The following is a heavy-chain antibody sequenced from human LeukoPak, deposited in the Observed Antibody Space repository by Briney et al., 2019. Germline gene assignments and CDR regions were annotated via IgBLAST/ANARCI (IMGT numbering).Heavy chain of an antibody. CDR3: ASPSKSAFPSFDY. CDR1: GFTFSSYA. V-gene: IGHV3-30-3*01. D-gene: IGHD4-11*01. J-gene: IGHJ4*02. CDR2: ISYDGSNK. Sequence: GEPLRLSCAASGFTFSSYAMHWVRQAPGKGLEGVAVISYDGSNKYYADSVKGRFTISRDNSKNTLYLQMNSLRAEDTAVYYCASPSKSAFPSFDYWGQGTLVTVSS.